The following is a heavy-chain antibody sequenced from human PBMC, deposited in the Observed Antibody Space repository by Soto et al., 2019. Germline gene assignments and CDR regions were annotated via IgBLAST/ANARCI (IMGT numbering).Heavy chain of an antibody. J-gene: IGHJ6*02. Sequence: ASVEVSCEASGYTFTSYAIHWVRQAPGQRLEWMGWINAGNGNTKYSQKFQGRVTITRDTSASTAYMELSSLRSEDTAVYYCARGGYYDSSGYYPTYYYGMDVWGQGTTVTVSS. CDR1: GYTFTSYA. D-gene: IGHD3-22*01. CDR2: INAGNGNT. V-gene: IGHV1-3*01. CDR3: ARGGYYDSSGYYPTYYYGMDV.